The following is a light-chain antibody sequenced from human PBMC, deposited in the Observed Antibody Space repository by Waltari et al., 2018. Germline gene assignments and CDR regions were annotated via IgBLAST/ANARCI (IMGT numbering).Light chain of an antibody. CDR2: GAS. Sequence: EIVLTQSPGTLSLSPWESAALSCRTSQSVTRALAWYQQKPGQAPRLLIYGASNRATGIPDRFSGSGSGTDFGLTISSLEPEDFAVYYCQHYLRLPVTFGQGTKVEVK. V-gene: IGKV3-20*01. J-gene: IGKJ1*01. CDR3: QHYLRLPVT. CDR1: QSVTRA.